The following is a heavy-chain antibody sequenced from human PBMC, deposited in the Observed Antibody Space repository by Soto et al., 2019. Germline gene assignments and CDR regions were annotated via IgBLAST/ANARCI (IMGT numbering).Heavy chain of an antibody. J-gene: IGHJ4*02. Sequence: SEALSLPCTVSGGSIRSAGHYWSWIRQHPGKGLEWIGYINQSGTTIYNPSLKSRVTISVDTSKNQFSLKLSSVTAADTAVYYCARGYYDFWSGYWPLHYWGQGTLVTVPS. D-gene: IGHD3-3*01. V-gene: IGHV4-61*08. CDR2: INQSGTT. CDR3: ARGYYDFWSGYWPLHY. CDR1: GGSIRSAGHY.